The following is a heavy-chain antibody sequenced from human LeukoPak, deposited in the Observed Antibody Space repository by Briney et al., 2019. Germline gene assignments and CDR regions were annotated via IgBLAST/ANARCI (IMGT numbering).Heavy chain of an antibody. Sequence: ASVKVSCKASGYTFTSYAISWVRQAPGQGLEWMGRIIPILGIANYAQKFQGRVTITADKSTSTAYMELSSLRSEDTAVYYCARAEYSGSYYVDYWGQGTLVTVSS. CDR1: GYTFTSYA. CDR3: ARAEYSGSYYVDY. V-gene: IGHV1-69*04. CDR2: IIPILGIA. D-gene: IGHD1-26*01. J-gene: IGHJ4*02.